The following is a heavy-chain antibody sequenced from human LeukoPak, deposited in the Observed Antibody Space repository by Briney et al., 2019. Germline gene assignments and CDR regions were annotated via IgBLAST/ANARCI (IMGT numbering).Heavy chain of an antibody. Sequence: GGSLRLSCAASGFTFSSYAMHWVRQAPGKGLEWVAVISYDGSNKYYADSVKGRFTSSRDNSKNTLYLQMNSLRAEDTAVYYCAREWLRPRAFDIWGQGTMVTVSS. J-gene: IGHJ3*02. V-gene: IGHV3-30-3*01. CDR3: AREWLRPRAFDI. CDR2: ISYDGSNK. CDR1: GFTFSSYA. D-gene: IGHD5-12*01.